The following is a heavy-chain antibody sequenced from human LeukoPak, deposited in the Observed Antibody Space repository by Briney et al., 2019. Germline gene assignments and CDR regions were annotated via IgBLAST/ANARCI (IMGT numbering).Heavy chain of an antibody. D-gene: IGHD2-2*01. J-gene: IGHJ3*02. Sequence: PSETLSLTCTVSGGSISSSRYYGGWIRQPPGKGLEWIGSLYYSGNTYYNPSLKSRVTISKDTSKNHFSLRLNSVTAADTAVYYCVRETPGLAFDIWGQGIMVTVSS. V-gene: IGHV4-39*02. CDR2: LYYSGNT. CDR1: GGSISSSRYY. CDR3: VRETPGLAFDI.